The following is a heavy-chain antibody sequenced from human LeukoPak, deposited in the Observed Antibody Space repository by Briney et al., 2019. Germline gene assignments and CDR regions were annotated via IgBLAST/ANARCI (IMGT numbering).Heavy chain of an antibody. V-gene: IGHV5-51*01. J-gene: IGHJ5*02. D-gene: IGHD3-10*01. Sequence: GESLKISCKGSGYSFTTYWIAWVRQMPGKGLEWMGITYPGDSDTKYNPSFEGHVTISVDRSISAAFLQWSSLKASDTAMYYCARGSGNSSWLDPWGQGTLVTVSS. CDR3: ARGSGNSSWLDP. CDR2: TYPGDSDT. CDR1: GYSFTTYW.